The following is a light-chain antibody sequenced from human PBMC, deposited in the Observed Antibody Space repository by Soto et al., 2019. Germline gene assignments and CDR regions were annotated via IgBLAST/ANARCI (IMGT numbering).Light chain of an antibody. CDR2: GAS. J-gene: IGKJ1*01. CDR1: QSVSSNY. CDR3: QQYGATLWP. V-gene: IGKV3-20*01. Sequence: EIVLTQSPGALSSSPGETITLSCRASQSVSSNYLAWYQQKPGQAPRLLVYGASSRATGIPDRFSGSGSGTDFTLTIIRLEPEDFAVYYCQQYGATLWPFGQGTKVDIK.